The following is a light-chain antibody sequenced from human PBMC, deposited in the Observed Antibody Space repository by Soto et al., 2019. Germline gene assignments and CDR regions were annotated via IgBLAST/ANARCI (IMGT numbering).Light chain of an antibody. CDR3: QQRTNWPSLT. V-gene: IGKV3-11*01. CDR1: QSLSRY. J-gene: IGKJ4*01. CDR2: DVS. Sequence: EIVLTQSPATLSLSPGERATLSCRASQSLSRYLAWYQHKPGQAPRLLIYDVSNRAPGIPARFSGSGSGTDFTLTISSLEPEGFAVYYCQQRTNWPSLTFGGGTKVEIK.